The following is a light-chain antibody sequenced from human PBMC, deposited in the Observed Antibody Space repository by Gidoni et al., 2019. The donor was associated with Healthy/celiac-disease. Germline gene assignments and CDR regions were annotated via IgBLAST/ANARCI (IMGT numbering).Light chain of an antibody. Sequence: DIQMTQSPSSLSASVGDRVTITCRASQSISSYLNWYQQKPGKAPKLLIYAASSLQSGVPSRFSGSGSGTDFTLTISRLQPEDFATYYCQQSYSTHATFGGGTKVEIK. CDR2: AAS. V-gene: IGKV1-39*01. CDR3: QQSYSTHAT. CDR1: QSISSY. J-gene: IGKJ4*01.